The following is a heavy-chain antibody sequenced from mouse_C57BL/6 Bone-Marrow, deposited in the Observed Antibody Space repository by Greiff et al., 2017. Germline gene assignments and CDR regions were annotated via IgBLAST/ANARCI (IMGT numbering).Heavy chain of an antibody. CDR2: IHPNSGST. CDR3: AREGGYAMDY. J-gene: IGHJ4*01. V-gene: IGHV1-64*01. CDR1: GYTFTSYW. Sequence: VQLQQPGAELVKPGASVKLSCKASGYTFTSYWMHWVKQRPGQGLVWIGMIHPNSGSTNYNEKFKSKATLTVDKSSSTAYMQLSSLTSEDSAVYYCAREGGYAMDYWGQGTSVTGSS.